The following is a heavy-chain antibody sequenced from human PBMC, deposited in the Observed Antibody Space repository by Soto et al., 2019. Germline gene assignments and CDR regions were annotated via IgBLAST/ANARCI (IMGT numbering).Heavy chain of an antibody. Sequence: QVQLQESGPGLVKPSETLSLTCTVSGGSVSSGSYYWSWIRQPPGKGLEWIGYIYYSGSTNYNPSPKSRVTISVDTSKNQFSLKLSSVTAADTAVYYCARAQRVSVVVPADIDSWGQGTLVTVSS. CDR2: IYYSGST. J-gene: IGHJ4*02. CDR1: GGSVSSGSYY. CDR3: ARAQRVSVVVPADIDS. D-gene: IGHD2-2*01. V-gene: IGHV4-61*01.